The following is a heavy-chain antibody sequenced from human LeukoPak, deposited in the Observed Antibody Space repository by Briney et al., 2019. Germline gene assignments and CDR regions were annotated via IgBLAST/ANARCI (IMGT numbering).Heavy chain of an antibody. CDR1: GYTFTSYA. D-gene: IGHD2-21*02. J-gene: IGHJ3*02. CDR2: INTNTGNP. Sequence: ASVKVSCKASGYTFTSYAMNWVRQAPGQGLEWMGWINTNTGNPTYAQGFTGRFVFSLDTSVSTAYLQISSLKAEDTAVYYCARDPFRDCGGDCHAFDIWGQGTMVTVSS. CDR3: ARDPFRDCGGDCHAFDI. V-gene: IGHV7-4-1*02.